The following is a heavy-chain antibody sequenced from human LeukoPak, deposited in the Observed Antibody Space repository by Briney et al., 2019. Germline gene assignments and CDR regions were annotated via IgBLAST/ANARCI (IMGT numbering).Heavy chain of an antibody. CDR1: GFSFSGYA. CDR3: AKDTNFGGFGEF. D-gene: IGHD3-10*01. Sequence: PGRSLRLSCVASGFSFSGYAIHWVRQAPGKGLEWLALISYNGRRKEYADSVKGRLTIDRDNSKNTVYLQMNSLRAEDTAVYHCAKDTNFGGFGEFWGQGSLVTVSS. CDR2: ISYNGRRK. J-gene: IGHJ4*02. V-gene: IGHV3-30*04.